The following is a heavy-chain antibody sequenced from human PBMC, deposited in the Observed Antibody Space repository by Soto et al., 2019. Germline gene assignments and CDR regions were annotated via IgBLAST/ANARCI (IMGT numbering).Heavy chain of an antibody. CDR1: YGSIRTYY. V-gene: IGHV4-39*01. CDR3: ARGSSGWSVYYYFDY. CDR2: IYYSGST. D-gene: IGHD6-19*01. Sequence: SETLSLTCTVSYGSIRTYYWGWIRQPPGKGLEWIGSIYYSGSTYYNPSLKSRVTISVDTSKNQFSLKLSSVTAADTAVYYCARGSSGWSVYYYFDYWGQGTLVTVSS. J-gene: IGHJ4*02.